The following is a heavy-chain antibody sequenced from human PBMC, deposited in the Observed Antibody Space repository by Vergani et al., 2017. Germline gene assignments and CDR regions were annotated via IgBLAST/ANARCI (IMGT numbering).Heavy chain of an antibody. J-gene: IGHJ4*02. D-gene: IGHD6-13*01. CDR2: ISSSSSYI. CDR3: ARASSWYTFGFDY. Sequence: EVQLVESGGGLVKPGGSLRLSCAASGFTFSSYSMNWVRQAPGKGLEWVSSISSSSSYIYYADSAKGRFTISRDNAKNSLYLQMNSLRAEDTAVYYCARASSWYTFGFDYWGQGTLVTVSS. CDR1: GFTFSSYS. V-gene: IGHV3-21*01.